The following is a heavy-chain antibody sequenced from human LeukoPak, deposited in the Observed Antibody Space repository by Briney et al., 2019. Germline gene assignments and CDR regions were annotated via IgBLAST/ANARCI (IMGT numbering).Heavy chain of an antibody. J-gene: IGHJ5*02. CDR1: GYAFSDVY. D-gene: IGHD5/OR15-5a*01. CDR3: VTASVTHTRDP. CDR2: INPHSEAS. V-gene: IGHV1-2*02. Sequence: ASVNLSCKASGYAFSDVYFNWVRQTPGQGLEWMGWINPHSEASNYAQKFSGRVTIHTSTDTAYMELSRLRSDDTAVYYCVTASVTHTRDPWGPGTLVTVSS.